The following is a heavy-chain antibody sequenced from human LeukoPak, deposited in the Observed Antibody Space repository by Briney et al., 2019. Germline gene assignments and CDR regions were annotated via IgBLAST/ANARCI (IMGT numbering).Heavy chain of an antibody. Sequence: GGSLRLSCAASGFTFTNYWMHWVRQAPGKGLVWVSRIDIDGTGTSYADSVKGRFTISRDNAKNTVYLQMNSLRAEDTAVYYCATRGSVDTATYAFDIWGQGTIVTVSS. V-gene: IGHV3-74*01. J-gene: IGHJ3*02. CDR3: ATRGSVDTATYAFDI. CDR2: IDIDGTGT. CDR1: GFTFTNYW. D-gene: IGHD5-18*01.